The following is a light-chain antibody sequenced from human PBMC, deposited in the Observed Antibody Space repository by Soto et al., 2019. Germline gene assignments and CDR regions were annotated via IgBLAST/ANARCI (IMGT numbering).Light chain of an antibody. CDR2: AAS. V-gene: IGKV1-9*01. CDR1: QGIRSY. CDR3: QQLNSYPRFT. Sequence: IQLTQSPSSLSASVGDRVTITCRASQGIRSYLAWYQQKPGKVPKLLIYAASTLQSGVLSRFSGSGSGTDFTLTISSLQPEDFATYYCQQLNSYPRFTFGPGTKVDIK. J-gene: IGKJ3*01.